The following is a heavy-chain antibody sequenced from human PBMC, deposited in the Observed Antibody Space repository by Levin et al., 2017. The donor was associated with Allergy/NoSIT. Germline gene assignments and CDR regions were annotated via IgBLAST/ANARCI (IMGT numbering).Heavy chain of an antibody. CDR2: IYPGDSDT. D-gene: IGHD3-10*01. Sequence: KCGESLKISCKGSGYSFTTYWIGWVRQMPGKGLEWMGIIYPGDSDTRYSPSFQGQVTISADKSITTAYLQWSSLKASDTAMYYCARPNYGSKSYYIDYWGQGTLVTVSS. J-gene: IGHJ4*02. V-gene: IGHV5-51*01. CDR1: GYSFTTYW. CDR3: ARPNYGSKSYYIDY.